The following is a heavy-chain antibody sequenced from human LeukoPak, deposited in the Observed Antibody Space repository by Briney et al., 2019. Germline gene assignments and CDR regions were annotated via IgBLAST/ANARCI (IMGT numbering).Heavy chain of an antibody. CDR3: ARFTSISKGGYFQN. J-gene: IGHJ1*01. V-gene: IGHV4-4*02. D-gene: IGHD1-26*01. CDR1: GGSITQTNY. Sequence: SGTLSLTCGVSGGSITQTNYWTWVRQPPGKGLEWIGEVSLQGSTNYNPSLKSRVTISVDTSKNQFSLKLSSVTAADTAVYYCARFTSISKGGYFQNWGQGTLVTVSS. CDR2: VSLQGST.